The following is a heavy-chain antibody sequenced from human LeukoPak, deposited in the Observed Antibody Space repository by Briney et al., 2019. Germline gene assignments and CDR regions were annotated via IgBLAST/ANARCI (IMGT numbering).Heavy chain of an antibody. V-gene: IGHV3-9*01. Sequence: GRSLRLSCAASGFTFDDYAMHWVRQAPGKGLEWVSGISWNSGSIGYADSVKGRFTISRDNAKNSLYLQMNSLRAEDTAVYYCARCGSSTSCPLNYWGQGTLVTVSS. D-gene: IGHD2-2*01. CDR3: ARCGSSTSCPLNY. CDR2: ISWNSGSI. J-gene: IGHJ4*02. CDR1: GFTFDDYA.